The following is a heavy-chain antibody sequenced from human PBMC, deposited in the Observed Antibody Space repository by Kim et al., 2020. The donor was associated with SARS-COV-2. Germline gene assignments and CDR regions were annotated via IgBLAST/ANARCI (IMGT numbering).Heavy chain of an antibody. CDR3: ARDEKLVNFDY. CDR2: IYYSGSTYY. D-gene: IGHD3-9*01. Sequence: SETLSLTCTVSGGSISSSSYYWGWIRQPPGKGLEWIGSIYYSGSTYYYYNPSLKSRVTISVDTSKNQFSLKLSSVTAADSAVDYCARDEKLVNFDYWGQGTLVTVSS. V-gene: IGHV4-39*07. J-gene: IGHJ4*02. CDR1: GGSISSSSYY.